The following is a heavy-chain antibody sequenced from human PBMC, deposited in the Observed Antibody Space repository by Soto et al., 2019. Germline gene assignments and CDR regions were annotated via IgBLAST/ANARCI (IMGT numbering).Heavy chain of an antibody. CDR2: IRFDGSNE. Sequence: QEQLVESGGGVVQPETSLRLSCAVPGGIFHGYGMHWVRQAPGKGLEWVAIIRFDGSNEEYADSVKGRFTISRDNSINTLYLQMNTLGAEDTAVYYCARDWIGGTVFRGYLDYWGRGTVVTVSS. D-gene: IGHD3-3*01. CDR1: GGIFHGYG. V-gene: IGHV3-33*01. J-gene: IGHJ4*02. CDR3: ARDWIGGTVFRGYLDY.